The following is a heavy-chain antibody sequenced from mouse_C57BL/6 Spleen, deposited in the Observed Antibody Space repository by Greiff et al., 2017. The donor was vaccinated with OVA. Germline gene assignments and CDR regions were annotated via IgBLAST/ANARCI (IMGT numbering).Heavy chain of an antibody. CDR1: GYTFTSYW. V-gene: IGHV1-55*01. CDR3: ARIRSNYAMDY. D-gene: IGHD5-1*01. Sequence: QVQLQQSGAELVKPGASVKMSCKASGYTFTSYWITWVKQRPGQGLEWIGDIYPGSGSTNYNEKFKSKATLTVDTSSSTAYMQLSSLTSEDSAVYYCARIRSNYAMDYWGQGTSVTVSS. CDR2: IYPGSGST. J-gene: IGHJ4*01.